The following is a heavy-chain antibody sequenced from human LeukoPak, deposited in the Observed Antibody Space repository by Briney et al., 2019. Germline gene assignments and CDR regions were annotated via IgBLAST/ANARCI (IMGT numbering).Heavy chain of an antibody. D-gene: IGHD3-9*01. CDR2: ISAYNDNT. V-gene: IGHV1-18*01. Sequence: ASVKVSCKASGYTFTSYEITWVRQAPGQGLEWMGWISAYNDNTDYAEKLQGRVTMTTDTSTSTAYMELRSLRSDDTAVYYCASSRTIPYAFDIWGQGTMVTVSS. CDR1: GYTFTSYE. J-gene: IGHJ3*02. CDR3: ASSRTIPYAFDI.